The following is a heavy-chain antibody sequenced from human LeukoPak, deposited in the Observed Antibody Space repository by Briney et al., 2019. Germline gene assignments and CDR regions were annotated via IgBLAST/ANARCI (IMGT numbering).Heavy chain of an antibody. CDR2: LSSSSSYI. CDR1: GFTFSSYS. J-gene: IGHJ4*02. CDR3: ARDSGYDYAAFNY. V-gene: IGHV3-21*01. Sequence: PGGSLRLSCAASGFTFSSYSMNWVRQAPGKGLEWVSSLSSSSSYIYYADSVKGRFTISRDNAKNSLYLQMNSLRAEDTAVYYCARDSGYDYAAFNYWGQGTLVTVSS. D-gene: IGHD5-12*01.